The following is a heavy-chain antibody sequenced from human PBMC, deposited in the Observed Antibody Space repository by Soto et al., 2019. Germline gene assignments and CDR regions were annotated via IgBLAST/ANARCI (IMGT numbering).Heavy chain of an antibody. V-gene: IGHV1-18*01. CDR3: ARKTSVGYSPFDY. D-gene: IGHD5-12*01. J-gene: IGHJ4*02. CDR1: GYMFPSYG. CDR2: INGYNGNT. Sequence: ASVKVSCKASGYMFPSYGITWVRQAPGQGLEWMGWINGYNGNTKYSQKFQGRVTLTRDTSATTAYMGLSSLRSDDTAVYYCARKTSVGYSPFDYWGQGTLVTVSS.